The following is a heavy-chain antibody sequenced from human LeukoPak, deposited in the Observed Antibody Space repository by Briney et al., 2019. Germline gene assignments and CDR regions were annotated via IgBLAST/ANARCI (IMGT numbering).Heavy chain of an antibody. CDR1: GFTFSSYW. J-gene: IGHJ6*03. V-gene: IGHV3-74*01. CDR3: ARSIYYRADYYMDV. D-gene: IGHD3-22*01. Sequence: PGGSLRLSCAASGFTFSSYWMHWVRHAPGKGLVWVSRINSDGSSTSYADSVKGRFTISRVNSKNTLYLQMNSLRAEDTAVYYCARSIYYRADYYMDVWGKGTTVTVSS. CDR2: INSDGSST.